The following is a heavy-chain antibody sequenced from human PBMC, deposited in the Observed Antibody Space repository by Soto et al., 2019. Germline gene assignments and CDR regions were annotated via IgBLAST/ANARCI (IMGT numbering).Heavy chain of an antibody. CDR2: INHSGST. V-gene: IGHV4-34*01. D-gene: IGHD6-13*01. J-gene: IGHJ4*02. CDR3: ARQEQQLGGVFDY. CDR1: GGSFSGYY. Sequence: SETLSLTCAVYGGSFSGYYWSWIRQPPGKGLEWIGEINHSGSTNYNPSLKSRVTISVDTSKNQFSLKLSSVTAADTAVYYCARQEQQLGGVFDYWGQGTLVTVSS.